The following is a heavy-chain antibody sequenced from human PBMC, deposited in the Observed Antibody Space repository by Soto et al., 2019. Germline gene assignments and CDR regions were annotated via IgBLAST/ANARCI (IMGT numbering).Heavy chain of an antibody. CDR1: GESVSSGFYY. CDR3: ARVVRCTRSGCYYLAMDV. Sequence: PWETLSLTCTVSGESVSSGFYYWNWIRQAPGKGLEWIGSILSSGRSNYNPSLKSRVSMSVDTSKNQFSLRLTSVGAADSAIYYCARVVRCTRSGCYYLAMDVWGQGTTVTVSS. V-gene: IGHV4-61*01. CDR2: ILSSGRS. J-gene: IGHJ6*02. D-gene: IGHD2-15*01.